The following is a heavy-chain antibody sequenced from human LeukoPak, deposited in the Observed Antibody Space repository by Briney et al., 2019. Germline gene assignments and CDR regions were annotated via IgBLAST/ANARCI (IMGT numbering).Heavy chain of an antibody. D-gene: IGHD3-22*01. CDR2: ITATGTTT. J-gene: IGHJ4*02. Sequence: GGSLRLSCTASEFTFSSCAMSWVRQAPGKGLEWVSLITATGTTTYYADSVKGRFTISRDSSKNTLYLQMNSLRAEDTAIYYCAKDLDSSGFLVPFDSWGQGTLVTVSS. CDR3: AKDLDSSGFLVPFDS. CDR1: EFTFSSCA. V-gene: IGHV3-23*01.